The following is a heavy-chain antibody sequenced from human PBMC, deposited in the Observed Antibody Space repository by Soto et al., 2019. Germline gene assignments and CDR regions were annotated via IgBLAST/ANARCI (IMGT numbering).Heavy chain of an antibody. V-gene: IGHV2-5*02. J-gene: IGHJ5*02. D-gene: IGHD3-9*01. CDR3: AHRVILRPSDWSLGCFDR. CDR1: GFSLSTSGVG. Sequence: QITLKESGPTLVKPTQTLALTCTFSGFSLSTSGVGVGWIRQPPGKALEWLAFIYWDDDKRYSPSLKSRLTITKGTSKHLLFLIMTNMDPGDTATYYCAHRVILRPSDWSLGCFDRWCQGTLVSVSS. CDR2: IYWDDDK.